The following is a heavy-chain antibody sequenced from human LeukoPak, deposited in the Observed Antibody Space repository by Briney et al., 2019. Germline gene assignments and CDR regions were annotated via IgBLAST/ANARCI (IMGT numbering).Heavy chain of an antibody. CDR2: IYYSGST. D-gene: IGHD1-26*01. CDR1: GGSISSYY. J-gene: IGHJ4*02. Sequence: ETLSLTCTVSGGSISSYYWSWIRQPPGKGLEWIGYIYYSGSTNYNPSLKSRVTISVDKSKNQFSLKLSSVTAADTAVYYCASIGEVGATVYFDYWGQGTLVTVSS. CDR3: ASIGEVGATVYFDY. V-gene: IGHV4-59*12.